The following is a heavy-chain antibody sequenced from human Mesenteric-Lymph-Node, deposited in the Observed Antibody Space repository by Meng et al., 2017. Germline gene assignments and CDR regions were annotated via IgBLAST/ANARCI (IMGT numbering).Heavy chain of an antibody. J-gene: IGHJ6*02. CDR2: FYHSGRT. V-gene: IGHV4-38-2*01. CDR1: GYSISSGYY. CDR3: ASRGTTGTTRLDV. D-gene: IGHD1-1*01. Sequence: SETLSLTCAVSGYSISSGYYWGWIRQPPGKGLEWIGRFYHSGRTYYGPSLKSRITISVDTSKNKFSLKVNSVNAEDTAGYYCASRGTTGTTRLDVWGQGTTVTVSS.